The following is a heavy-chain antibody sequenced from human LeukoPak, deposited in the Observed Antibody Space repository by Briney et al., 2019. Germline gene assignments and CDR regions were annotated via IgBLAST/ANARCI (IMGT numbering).Heavy chain of an antibody. CDR3: ARGGRYYDSRGYHREYHFDS. Sequence: SETLSLTCAVYGGSFSGYSWNCIRQPPVKGLEWIGEINHSGGTNYNPSLKSRVTISVDTSKKQFSLRLTSVTAADTAVYYCARGGRYYDSRGYHREYHFDSWGQGALVTVSS. D-gene: IGHD3-22*01. CDR2: INHSGGT. V-gene: IGHV4-34*01. CDR1: GGSFSGYS. J-gene: IGHJ4*02.